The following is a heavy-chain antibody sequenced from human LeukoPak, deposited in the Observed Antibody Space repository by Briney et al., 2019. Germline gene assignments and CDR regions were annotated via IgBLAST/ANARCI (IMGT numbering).Heavy chain of an antibody. CDR2: MTPNSGNT. CDR1: GYTFTSYD. Sequence: ASVKVFCKASGYTFTSYDINWVRQATGQGLEWMGWMTPNSGNTGYAQKFQGRVTITRNTSISTAYMELSSLRSEDTAVYYCARAEWTNWFDPWGQGTLVTVSS. D-gene: IGHD2-8*01. CDR3: ARAEWTNWFDP. V-gene: IGHV1-8*03. J-gene: IGHJ5*02.